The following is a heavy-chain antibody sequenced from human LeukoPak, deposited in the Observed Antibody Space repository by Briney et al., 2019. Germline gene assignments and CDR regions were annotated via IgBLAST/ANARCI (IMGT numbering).Heavy chain of an antibody. J-gene: IGHJ4*02. V-gene: IGHV3-23*01. Sequence: GGSLRLSCAASGFTFSSYAMSWVRQAPGKGLEWVSTISDSGASTFYADSVKGRFTVSRDNSKNTLFLQLNSLRAEDTAVYYCAKRPYSSGGAFDSWGQGTLVTVSS. CDR3: AKRPYSSGGAFDS. CDR2: ISDSGAST. CDR1: GFTFSSYA. D-gene: IGHD2-15*01.